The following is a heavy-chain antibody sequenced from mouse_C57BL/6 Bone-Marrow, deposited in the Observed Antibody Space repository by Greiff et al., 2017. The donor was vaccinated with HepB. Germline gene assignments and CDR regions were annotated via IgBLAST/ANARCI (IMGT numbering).Heavy chain of an antibody. V-gene: IGHV5-9*01. CDR3: ARQIYCAY. Sequence: DVHLVESGGGLVKPGGSLKLSCAASGFTFSSYTMSWVRQTPEKRLEWVATISGGGGNTNYPDSVKGRFTISRDNAKNTLYLQMSSLRSEDSALYYCARQIYCAYWGQGTLVTVSA. J-gene: IGHJ3*01. CDR2: ISGGGGNT. D-gene: IGHD1-1*01. CDR1: GFTFSSYT.